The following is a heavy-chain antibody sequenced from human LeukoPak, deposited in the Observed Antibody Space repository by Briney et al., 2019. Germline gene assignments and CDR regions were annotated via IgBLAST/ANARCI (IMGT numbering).Heavy chain of an antibody. J-gene: IGHJ4*02. Sequence: GGSLRLSCAASGFTFSSYAMHWVRQAPGKGLEGVAFIRYDGSNKYYADSVKGRFTISRDNSKNTLYLQMNSLRAEDTAVYYCAKLVVPAAIGGFDYWGQGTLVTVSS. V-gene: IGHV3-30*02. CDR1: GFTFSSYA. D-gene: IGHD2-2*01. CDR2: IRYDGSNK. CDR3: AKLVVPAAIGGFDY.